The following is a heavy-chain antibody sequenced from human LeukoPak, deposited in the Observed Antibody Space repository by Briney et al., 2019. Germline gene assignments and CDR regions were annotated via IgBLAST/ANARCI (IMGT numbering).Heavy chain of an antibody. CDR1: GFALSNYP. V-gene: IGHV3-48*01. Sequence: GGSLRLSCAASGFALSNYPMGWVRQAPGKGLEWVSYISSSSSTIYYADSVKGRFTISRDNAKNSLYLQMNSLRAEDTAVYYCARAFGVVKDYYMDVWGKGTTVTVSS. D-gene: IGHD3-3*01. CDR3: ARAFGVVKDYYMDV. J-gene: IGHJ6*03. CDR2: ISSSSSTI.